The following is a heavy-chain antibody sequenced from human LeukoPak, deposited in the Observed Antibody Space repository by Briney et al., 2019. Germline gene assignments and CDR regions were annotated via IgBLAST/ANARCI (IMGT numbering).Heavy chain of an antibody. J-gene: IGHJ3*02. V-gene: IGHV3-30-3*01. CDR3: ARGLGGTGPDAFDI. CDR1: GFTVSTYG. CDR2: ISFDGGSR. D-gene: IGHD1-1*01. Sequence: GGSLRLFCAASGFTVSTYGMHWVRQAPGNGLEWVAVISFDGGSRYYADSVKNRFTISRDKSKYTLYVEMNSLRAEDMAVYYCARGLGGTGPDAFDIWGQGTVVTVSA.